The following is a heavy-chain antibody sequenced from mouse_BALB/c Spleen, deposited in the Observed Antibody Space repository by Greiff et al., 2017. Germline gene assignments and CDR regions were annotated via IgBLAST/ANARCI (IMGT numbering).Heavy chain of an antibody. CDR2: ISTYYGDA. CDR3: ARRGDYDAMDD. Sequence: LQESGAELVRPGVSVKISCKGSGYTFTDYAMHWVKQSHAKSLEWIGVISTYYGDASYNQKFKGKATMTVDKSSSTAYMELARLTSEDSAIYYCARRGDYDAMDDWGQGTTVTVSS. J-gene: IGHJ4*01. V-gene: IGHV1S137*01. CDR1: GYTFTDYA.